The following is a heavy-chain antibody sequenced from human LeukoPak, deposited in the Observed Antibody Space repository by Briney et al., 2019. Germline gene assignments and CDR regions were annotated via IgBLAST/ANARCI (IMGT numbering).Heavy chain of an antibody. Sequence: PSETLSLTCAVYGGSFSGYYWSWIRQPPGKGLEWIGEINHSGSTNYNPSLKSRVTISVDTSKNQFSLKLSSVTAADTAVYYCARATGYSGSGWFLYWGQGTLVTVSS. D-gene: IGHD6-19*01. V-gene: IGHV4-34*01. CDR3: ARATGYSGSGWFLY. CDR2: INHSGST. CDR1: GGSFSGYY. J-gene: IGHJ4*02.